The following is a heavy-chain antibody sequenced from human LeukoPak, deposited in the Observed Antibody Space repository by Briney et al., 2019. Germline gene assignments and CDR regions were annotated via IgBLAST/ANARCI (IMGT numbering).Heavy chain of an antibody. V-gene: IGHV3-23*01. Sequence: GGSLRLSCAASGFTFSSYAMSWVRQAPGKGLEWVSAISGSSGSTYYADSVKGRFTISRDNSKNTLYLQMNSLRDEDTAVYYCAKDGRYCSSTSCKKDDYWGQGILVTVSS. CDR3: AKDGRYCSSTSCKKDDY. J-gene: IGHJ4*02. CDR1: GFTFSSYA. CDR2: ISGSSGST. D-gene: IGHD2-2*01.